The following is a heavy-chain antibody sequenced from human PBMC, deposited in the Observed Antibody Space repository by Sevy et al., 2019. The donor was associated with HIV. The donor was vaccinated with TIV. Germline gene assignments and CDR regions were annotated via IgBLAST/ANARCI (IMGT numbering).Heavy chain of an antibody. V-gene: IGHV3-30*02. J-gene: IGHJ3*02. CDR3: AKDRKVLLVVYAIPFDVFDI. CDR1: GFTFSNHG. CDR2: IRYDGSNE. D-gene: IGHD2-8*02. Sequence: GGSLRLSCAASGFTFSNHGMHWVRQAPGKGLEWVAFIRYDGSNEYYGDSVKGRFTISRDNSKNTLYLQMNSLRPEVTAVYYCAKDRKVLLVVYAIPFDVFDIWGQGTMVTVSS.